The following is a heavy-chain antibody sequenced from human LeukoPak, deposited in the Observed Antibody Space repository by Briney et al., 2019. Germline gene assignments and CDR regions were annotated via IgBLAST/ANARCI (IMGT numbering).Heavy chain of an antibody. Sequence: ASVKVSCKASGYTFTSYGISWVRQAPGQGLEWMGWISAYNGNTNYAQKLQGRVTMTTDTSTSTAYMELRSLRFDDTAVYYCARDFIRSFEFYDSSGYYFYYFDYWGQGTLVTVSS. J-gene: IGHJ4*02. CDR2: ISAYNGNT. CDR1: GYTFTSYG. D-gene: IGHD3-22*01. V-gene: IGHV1-18*01. CDR3: ARDFIRSFEFYDSSGYYFYYFDY.